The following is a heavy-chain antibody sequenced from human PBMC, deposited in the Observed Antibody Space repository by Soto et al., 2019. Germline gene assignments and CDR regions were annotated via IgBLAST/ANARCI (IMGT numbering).Heavy chain of an antibody. CDR1: GGSVSSGSYY. D-gene: IGHD1-26*01. CDR3: ARAGLGDGSDY. CDR2: IYYSGST. V-gene: IGHV4-61*01. J-gene: IGHJ4*02. Sequence: PSETLSLTCTVSGGSVSSGSYYWSWIRQPPGKGLEWIGYIYYSGSTKYNPSLKSRVTISVGTSKNQFSLKLSSVTAADTAVYYCARAGLGDGSDYWGQGTLVTVSS.